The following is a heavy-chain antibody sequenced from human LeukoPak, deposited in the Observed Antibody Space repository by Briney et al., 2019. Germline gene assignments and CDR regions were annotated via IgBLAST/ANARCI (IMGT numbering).Heavy chain of an antibody. V-gene: IGHV1-2*02. Sequence: GASVKVSCKGSGYIFTGYYMHWVRQAPGQGLEWMGWINPNSGDTNYAQKFQGRVTMTRDTSISTAYMELSRLTSDDTAVYYCARVVVGATTFGYWGQGTLVTVSS. D-gene: IGHD1-26*01. CDR3: ARVVVGATTFGY. CDR1: GYIFTGYY. J-gene: IGHJ4*02. CDR2: INPNSGDT.